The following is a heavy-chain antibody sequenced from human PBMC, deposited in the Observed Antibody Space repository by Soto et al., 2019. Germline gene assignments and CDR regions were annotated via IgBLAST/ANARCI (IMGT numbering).Heavy chain of an antibody. CDR2: IYYSGST. D-gene: IGHD3-16*01. Sequence: QVQLQESAPGLVKPSETLSLTCTVSGGSVSSGSYYWRWIRQPPGKGLEWIGYIYYSGSTNYNPSLKSRVTISVDTSKTQFSLKLSSVTAADTAVYYCARCPTYYYFQHWGQGSLVTVSS. V-gene: IGHV4-61*01. CDR3: ARCPTYYYFQH. CDR1: GGSVSSGSYY. J-gene: IGHJ1*01.